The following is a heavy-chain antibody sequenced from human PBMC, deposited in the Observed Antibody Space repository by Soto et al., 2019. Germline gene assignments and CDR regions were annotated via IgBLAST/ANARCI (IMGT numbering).Heavy chain of an antibody. CDR3: ARVYYYDSSGYYNVYYYYGMDV. CDR2: IIPIFGTA. Sequence: QVQLVQSGAEVKKPGSSVKVSCKASGGTFSSYAISWVRQAPGQGLEWMGGIIPIFGTANYAQKFQGRVTITADESTSTAYMELSSLRSEETAVYYCARVYYYDSSGYYNVYYYYGMDVWGQGTTVTVSS. J-gene: IGHJ6*02. CDR1: GGTFSSYA. V-gene: IGHV1-69*01. D-gene: IGHD3-22*01.